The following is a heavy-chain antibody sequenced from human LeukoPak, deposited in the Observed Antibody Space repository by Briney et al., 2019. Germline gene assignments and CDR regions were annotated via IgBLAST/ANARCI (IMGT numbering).Heavy chain of an antibody. J-gene: IGHJ1*01. CDR3: ARTELKYYYDSSGYWYFQH. CDR2: INHSGST. V-gene: IGHV4-34*01. CDR1: GGSFSGYY. Sequence: SETLSLTCAVYGGSFSGYYWSWIRQPPGKGLEWIGEINHSGSTNYNPSLKSRVTMSVDTSKNQFSLKLSSVTAADTAVYYCARTELKYYYDSSGYWYFQHWGQGTLVTVSS. D-gene: IGHD3-22*01.